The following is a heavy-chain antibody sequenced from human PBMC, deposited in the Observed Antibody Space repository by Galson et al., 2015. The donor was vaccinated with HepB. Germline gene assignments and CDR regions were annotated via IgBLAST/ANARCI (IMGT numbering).Heavy chain of an antibody. V-gene: IGHV3-11*06. CDR1: GFSFSDHY. Sequence: SLRLSCAASGFSFSDHYMSWIRQAPGRGLEWISHISSASRYTKYADSVKGRFTISRDNAKNTLYLQMNSLRAEDTAVYYCARDLTYYGILTGSFVKYFDYWGQGTLVTVSS. CDR2: ISSASRYT. D-gene: IGHD3-9*01. CDR3: ARDLTYYGILTGSFVKYFDY. J-gene: IGHJ4*02.